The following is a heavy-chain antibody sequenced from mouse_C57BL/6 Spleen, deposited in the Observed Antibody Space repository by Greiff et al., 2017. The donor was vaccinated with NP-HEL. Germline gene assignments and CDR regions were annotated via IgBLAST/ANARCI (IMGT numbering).Heavy chain of an antibody. CDR1: GYTFTDYE. Sequence: VKLMESGAELVRPGASVTLSCKASGYTFTDYEMHWVKQTPVHGLEWIGAIDPETGGTAYNQKFKGKAILTADKSSSTAYMELRSLTSEDSAVYYCTRPRAMDYWGQGTSVTVSS. CDR2: IDPETGGT. J-gene: IGHJ4*01. V-gene: IGHV1-15*01. CDR3: TRPRAMDY.